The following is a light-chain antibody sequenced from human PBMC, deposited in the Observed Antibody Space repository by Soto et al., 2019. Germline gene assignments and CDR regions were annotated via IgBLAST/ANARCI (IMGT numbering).Light chain of an antibody. CDR1: SSDVDDYNY. V-gene: IGLV2-14*01. J-gene: IGLJ1*01. CDR3: SSYTSGSTLV. Sequence: QSALTQSASVSGSPGQSITISCTESSSDVDDYNYVSWYQHHPGKAPKLVIFDVSNRPSGVSNRFSGSKSGNTASLTIYRLRAEDEADYYCSSYTSGSTLVFGTGTKVTVL. CDR2: DVS.